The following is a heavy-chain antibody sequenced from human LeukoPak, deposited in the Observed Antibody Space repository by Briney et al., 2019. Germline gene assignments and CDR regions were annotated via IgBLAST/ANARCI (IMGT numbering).Heavy chain of an antibody. V-gene: IGHV3-66*01. J-gene: IGHJ2*01. CDR1: GFTVSRKY. CDR2: IYSGGDT. Sequence: GGSLRLSCAASGFTVSRKYMSWVRQAPGKGLEWVSVIYSGGDTYYADSVKGRFTISRDNSKNTLYLQMNSLRAEDTAVYYCAKGSSTYSITSYWYFDLWGRGTLVTVSS. D-gene: IGHD6-13*01. CDR3: AKGSSTYSITSYWYFDL.